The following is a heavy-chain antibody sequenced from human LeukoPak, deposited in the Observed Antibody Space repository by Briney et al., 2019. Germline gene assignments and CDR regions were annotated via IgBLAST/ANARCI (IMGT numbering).Heavy chain of an antibody. V-gene: IGHV3-33*01. J-gene: IGHJ6*02. Sequence: GGSLRLSCAASGFTFSSYGMHWVRQAPGKGLEWVAVIWYDGSNKYYADSVKGRFTISRDNSKNTLYLQMNSLRAEDTAVYYCARGKYSGYDLGGMDVWGQGTTVTVSS. D-gene: IGHD5-12*01. CDR3: ARGKYSGYDLGGMDV. CDR1: GFTFSSYG. CDR2: IWYDGSNK.